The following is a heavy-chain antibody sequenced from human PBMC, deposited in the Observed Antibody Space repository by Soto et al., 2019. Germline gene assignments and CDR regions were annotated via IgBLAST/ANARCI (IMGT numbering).Heavy chain of an antibody. CDR1: GGTFSTYS. CDR3: AIRDGLVLSFNY. Sequence: QVQLVQSGAEVKKPGSSVKVSCKTSGGTFSTYSINWVRQAPGQGLEWMGRIIPVVNIANHAQNFQGRVTITADKSTDTVYMELSSLRSDDTDVYVCAIRDGLVLSFNYLGQGTLVTVSS. CDR2: IIPVVNIA. J-gene: IGHJ4*02. V-gene: IGHV1-69*02. D-gene: IGHD6-6*01.